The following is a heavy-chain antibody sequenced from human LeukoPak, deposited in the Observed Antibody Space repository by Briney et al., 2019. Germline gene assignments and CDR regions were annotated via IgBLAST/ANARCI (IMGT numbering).Heavy chain of an antibody. CDR2: INPNSGGK. CDR1: GYTFSGYY. CDR3: ARGAPSIAVAGTIWFDP. J-gene: IGHJ5*02. Sequence: ASVRVSCTASGYTFSGYYMHWVRQAPGQGLEWMGWINPNSGGKNYAQKVQGWVTLTRDTSISTAYMELSRLRSADTAVYYCARGAPSIAVAGTIWFDPWGQGTLVTGSS. V-gene: IGHV1-2*04. D-gene: IGHD6-19*01.